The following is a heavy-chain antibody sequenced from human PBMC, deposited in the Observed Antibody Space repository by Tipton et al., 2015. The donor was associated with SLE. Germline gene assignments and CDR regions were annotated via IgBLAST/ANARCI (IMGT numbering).Heavy chain of an antibody. CDR1: GFTFTNYA. Sequence: SLRLSCAASGFTFTNYAMHWVRQAPGKGLEWVAVISYDGNKENYADSVRGRFTIYRDNSKNSLYLYMNSLRAEDTALYYCAKDLARDCSGGSCYVLDYWGQGILVTVSS. D-gene: IGHD2-15*01. V-gene: IGHV3-30*18. J-gene: IGHJ4*02. CDR3: AKDLARDCSGGSCYVLDY. CDR2: ISYDGNKE.